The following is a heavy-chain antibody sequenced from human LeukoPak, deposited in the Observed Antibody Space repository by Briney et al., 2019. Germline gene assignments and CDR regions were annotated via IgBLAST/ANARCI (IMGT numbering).Heavy chain of an antibody. CDR1: GFTFSSYS. CDR2: ISSSSSYI. J-gene: IGHJ6*03. Sequence: GGSLRLSCAASGFTFSSYSMNWVRQAPGKGLEWVSSISSSSSYIYYADSVKGRFTISRDSAKNSLYLQMNSLRAEDTAVYYCARVLLRSYYYYMDVWGRGTTVTISS. V-gene: IGHV3-21*01. D-gene: IGHD2-8*02. CDR3: ARVLLRSYYYYMDV.